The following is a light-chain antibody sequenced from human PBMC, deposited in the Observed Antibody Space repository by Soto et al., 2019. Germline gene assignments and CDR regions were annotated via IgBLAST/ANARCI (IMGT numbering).Light chain of an antibody. V-gene: IGKV3-11*01. CDR3: LET. Sequence: DIVLTQSPATLSLYPGERATLSCRASQSISNHLAWYQKKPGQAPRLLIYDASNRATGIPARFSGSGSGTDFTLTISSLEPEDFAVYYRLETSGQGTKLEIK. J-gene: IGKJ2*01. CDR1: QSISNH. CDR2: DAS.